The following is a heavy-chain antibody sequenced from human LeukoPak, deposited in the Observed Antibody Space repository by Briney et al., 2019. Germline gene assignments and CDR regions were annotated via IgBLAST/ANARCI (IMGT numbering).Heavy chain of an antibody. D-gene: IGHD3-10*01. CDR2: IYYSGST. V-gene: IGHV4-61*01. CDR3: ARDRYYDSGSYYN. CDR1: GGSINNYTYY. J-gene: IGHJ4*02. Sequence: PSETLSLTCTVSGGSINNYTYYWGWIRQPPGKGLEWIGYIYYSGSTNYNPSLKSRVTISVDTSKNQFSLKLSSVTAADTAVYYCARDRYYDSGSYYNWGQGTLVTVSS.